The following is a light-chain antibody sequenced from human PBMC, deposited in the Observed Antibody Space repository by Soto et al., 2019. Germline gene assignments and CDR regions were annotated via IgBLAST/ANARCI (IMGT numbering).Light chain of an antibody. CDR3: QHYRRNTWS. CDR2: EAS. CDR1: QTVGVR. J-gene: IGKJ1*01. V-gene: IGKV3-11*01. Sequence: EIVLTQSPATLSASPGERATLSCRASQTVGVRLAWYQHKPGQAPRLLIYEASNRAAGTPGRFSGSGSGTDFTLTITTLQPDDFATYFCQHYRRNTWSFGPGTKVDI.